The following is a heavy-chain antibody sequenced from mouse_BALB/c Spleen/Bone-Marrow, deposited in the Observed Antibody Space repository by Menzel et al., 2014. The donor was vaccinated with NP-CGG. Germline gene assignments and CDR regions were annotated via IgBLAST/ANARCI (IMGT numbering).Heavy chain of an antibody. CDR2: IDPENGDT. D-gene: IGHD2-14*01. Sequence: EVQLQQSGAELVRSGASVKLSCTASGFNIKDYYMHWVKQRPEQGLEWIGWIDPENGDTEYAPKFQGKATMTADTSSNAASLQLSSLTSEDTAVYYCALYRFPPPGFAYWGQGTLLTVSA. CDR3: ALYRFPPPGFAY. CDR1: GFNIKDYY. V-gene: IGHV14-4*02. J-gene: IGHJ3*01.